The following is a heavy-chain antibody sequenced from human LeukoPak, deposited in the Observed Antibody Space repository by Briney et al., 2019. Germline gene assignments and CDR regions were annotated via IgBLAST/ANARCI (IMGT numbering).Heavy chain of an antibody. J-gene: IGHJ4*02. V-gene: IGHV4-39*07. CDR3: AGDVIVGATRWGDFDY. CDR2: IYYSGST. CDR1: GDSISSSNFY. D-gene: IGHD1-26*01. Sequence: SETLSLTCTVSGDSISSSNFYWGWIRQPPGKGLEWIGSIYYSGSTYYNPSLKSRVTISVDTSKNQFSLKLSSVTAADTAMYYCAGDVIVGATRWGDFDYWGQGTLVTVSS.